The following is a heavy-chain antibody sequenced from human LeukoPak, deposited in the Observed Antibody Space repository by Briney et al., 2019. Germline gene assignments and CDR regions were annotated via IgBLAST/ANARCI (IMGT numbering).Heavy chain of an antibody. CDR1: GFTFSSYS. CDR3: AREMSTTFDY. Sequence: GGSLRLSCAASGFTFSSYSMNWVRQAPGKGLEWVSSISSSSSYIYYADSVKGRFTISRDNAKNSVYLQVNSLRAEDTAMYYCAREMSTTFDYWGQGTLVTVSS. V-gene: IGHV3-21*01. D-gene: IGHD5/OR15-5a*01. J-gene: IGHJ4*02. CDR2: ISSSSSYI.